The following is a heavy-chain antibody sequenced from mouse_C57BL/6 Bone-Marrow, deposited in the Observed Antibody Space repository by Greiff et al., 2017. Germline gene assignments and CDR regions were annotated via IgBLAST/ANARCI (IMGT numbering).Heavy chain of an antibody. Sequence: EVQLQQSGPELVKPGASVKISCKASGYSFTGYYMNWVKQSPEKSLEWIGEINPSTGGTTYNQKFKAKATLTVDKSSSTAYMQLKSLTSEDSAVYYCARKDGYAWFAYWGQGTLVTVSA. CDR1: GYSFTGYY. D-gene: IGHD2-2*01. J-gene: IGHJ3*01. CDR3: ARKDGYAWFAY. V-gene: IGHV1-42*01. CDR2: INPSTGGT.